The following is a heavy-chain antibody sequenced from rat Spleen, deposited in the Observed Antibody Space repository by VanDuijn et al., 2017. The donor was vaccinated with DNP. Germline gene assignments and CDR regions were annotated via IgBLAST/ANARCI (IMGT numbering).Heavy chain of an antibody. CDR1: GFTFSNYD. CDR3: ARRGTTAPSVFKPPYSESYY. D-gene: IGHD1-11*01. J-gene: IGHJ2*01. V-gene: IGHV5-7*01. CDR2: ISYDGSST. Sequence: EVQVVESGGGLVQPGRSMKLSCAASGFTFSNYDMAWVRQAPKKGLEWVATISYDGSSTYYRDSVKGRFTISRDNAKSTLYLQRDSLRSEDTATYYCARRGTTAPSVFKPPYSESYY.